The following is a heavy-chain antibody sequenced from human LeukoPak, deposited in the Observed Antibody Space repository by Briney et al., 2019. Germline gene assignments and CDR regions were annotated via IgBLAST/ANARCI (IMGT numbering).Heavy chain of an antibody. CDR3: ARDLVGATFFDY. Sequence: SETLSLTCTVSGGSISSSSYYWGWIRQPPGKGLEWIGSSYYSGSTYYNPSLKSRVTISVDTSKNQFSLKLSSVTAADTAVYYCARDLVGATFFDYWGQGTLVPVSS. V-gene: IGHV4-39*07. D-gene: IGHD1-26*01. CDR1: GGSISSSSYY. J-gene: IGHJ4*02. CDR2: SYYSGST.